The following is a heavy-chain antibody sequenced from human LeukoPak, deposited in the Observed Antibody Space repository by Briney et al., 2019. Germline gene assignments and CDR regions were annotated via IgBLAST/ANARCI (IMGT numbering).Heavy chain of an antibody. D-gene: IGHD3-3*01. Sequence: SETLSLTCTVSGGSISNYYWSWVRQPAGKGLEWIGRIFTGGNTNYNPSLKSRVTMSVDTSKNQFSLKLSSVTAADTAVYYCARAPLRFLERPGAFDIWGQGTMVTVSS. CDR1: GGSISNYY. J-gene: IGHJ3*02. CDR2: IFTGGNT. CDR3: ARAPLRFLERPGAFDI. V-gene: IGHV4-4*07.